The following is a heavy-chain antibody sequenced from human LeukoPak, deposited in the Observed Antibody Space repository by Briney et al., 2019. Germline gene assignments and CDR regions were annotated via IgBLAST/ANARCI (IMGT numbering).Heavy chain of an antibody. J-gene: IGHJ4*02. CDR2: ISAYNSST. V-gene: IGHV1-18*04. D-gene: IGHD6-19*01. CDR3: ARLSDSSGWGYFDY. CDR1: GYTFTSYG. Sequence: ASVEVSCKASGYTFTSYGISWVRQAPGQGLEWMGWISAYNSSTNYAQKLQGRVTMTTDTSTSTAYMELRSLRSDDTAVYYCARLSDSSGWGYFDYWGQGTLVTVSS.